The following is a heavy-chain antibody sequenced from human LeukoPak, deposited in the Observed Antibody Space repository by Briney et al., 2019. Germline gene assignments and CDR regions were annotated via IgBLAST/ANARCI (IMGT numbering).Heavy chain of an antibody. J-gene: IGHJ4*02. CDR1: GFTFSSYA. V-gene: IGHV3-23*01. D-gene: IGHD1-26*01. CDR2: ISGSGGST. Sequence: PGGSLRLSCVASGFTFSSYAMSWVRQAPGKGLEWVSAISGSGGSTYYADSVKGRFTISRDNSKNTLYLQMNSLRAEDTAVYYCAKERGRGSYFPLDYWGQGTLVTVSS. CDR3: AKERGRGSYFPLDY.